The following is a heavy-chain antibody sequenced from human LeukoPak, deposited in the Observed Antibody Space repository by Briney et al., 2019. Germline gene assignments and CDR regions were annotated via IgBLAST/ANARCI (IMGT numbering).Heavy chain of an antibody. CDR2: ISYSGST. J-gene: IGHJ5*02. D-gene: IGHD3-10*01. V-gene: IGHV4-59*12. CDR1: GASISSCC. CDR3: ARHLYDSGIDHTT. Sequence: KPSETLSLTCTVSGASISSCCWYWIRQPPGKGLELMGYISYSGSTSYNPSLKSRVTISVDTSKNQFSLSLNSVTAADTAVYYCARHLYDSGIDHTTWGQGTLVTVSS.